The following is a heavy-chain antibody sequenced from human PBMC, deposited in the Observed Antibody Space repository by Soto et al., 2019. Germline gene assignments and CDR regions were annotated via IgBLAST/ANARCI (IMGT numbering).Heavy chain of an antibody. CDR2: MSYDGSN. D-gene: IGHD4-17*01. V-gene: IGHV3-30*03. CDR1: GFTFSSSG. CDR3: ARTNILLVTSGLDY. J-gene: IGHJ4*02. Sequence: QVQLVESGGGVVQPGRSLRLSCAASGFTFSSSGMHWVRQAPGKGLEWVAVMSYDGSNNYADSVKGRFTISRDNSQNMLYLQMNSLRAEDTAVYYCARTNILLVTSGLDYWGQRTLVTVSS.